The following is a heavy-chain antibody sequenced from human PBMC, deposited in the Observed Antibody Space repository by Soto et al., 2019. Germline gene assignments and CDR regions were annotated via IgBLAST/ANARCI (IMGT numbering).Heavy chain of an antibody. CDR3: ARVSHYYDSSCYLVDY. CDR2: IYYSGST. CDR1: GGSISSYY. V-gene: IGHV4-59*01. J-gene: IGHJ4*02. Sequence: SETLSLTCTVSGGSISSYYWSWIRQPPGKGLEWIGYIYYSGSTNYNPSLKSRVTISVDTSKNQFSLKLSSVTAAETAVYYCARVSHYYDSSCYLVDYWGQGTLVTVSS. D-gene: IGHD3-22*01.